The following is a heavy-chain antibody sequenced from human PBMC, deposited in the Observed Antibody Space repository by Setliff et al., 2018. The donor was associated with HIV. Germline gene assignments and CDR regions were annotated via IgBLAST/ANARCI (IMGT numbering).Heavy chain of an antibody. CDR3: ARSPSGYGSGSYYHYYYYGMDV. V-gene: IGHV4-61*02. CDR2: IYTSGST. Sequence: KASETLSLTCTVSGGSISSGSYYWSWIRQPAGKGLEWIGRIYTSGSTNYNPSLKSRVTISVDTSKNQFSLKLSSVTAADTAVYYCARSPSGYGSGSYYHYYYYGMDVWGQGTTVTVSS. CDR1: GGSISSGSYY. D-gene: IGHD3-10*01. J-gene: IGHJ6*02.